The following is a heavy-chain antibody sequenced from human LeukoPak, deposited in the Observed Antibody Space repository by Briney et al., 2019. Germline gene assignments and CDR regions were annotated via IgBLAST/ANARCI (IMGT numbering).Heavy chain of an antibody. Sequence: PSQTLSLTCTVSGGSISSGGYYWSWIRQHPGKGLEWIGYIYYSGSTYYNPSLKSRVTISVDTSKNQFSLKLSSVTAADTAVYYCARDLSEEVTPEIWGQGTMVTVSS. CDR1: GGSISSGGYY. CDR3: ARDLSEEVTPEI. J-gene: IGHJ3*02. CDR2: IYYSGST. V-gene: IGHV4-31*03. D-gene: IGHD2-21*02.